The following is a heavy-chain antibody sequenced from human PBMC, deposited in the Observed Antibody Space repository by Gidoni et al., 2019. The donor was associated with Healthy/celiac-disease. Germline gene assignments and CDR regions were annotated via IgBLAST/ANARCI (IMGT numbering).Heavy chain of an antibody. CDR1: GFTFSSYG. D-gene: IGHD2-8*01. Sequence: QVQLVESGGGVVQPGRSLRLSCAASGFTFSSYGMHWVRQAPGKGLEWVAIISYDGNHKYYADSVKGRFTISRDNSKNTLYLQMNSLRADDTAVYYCAKGSHKRSGVELDYWGQGTLVTVSS. CDR2: ISYDGNHK. V-gene: IGHV3-30*18. CDR3: AKGSHKRSGVELDY. J-gene: IGHJ4*02.